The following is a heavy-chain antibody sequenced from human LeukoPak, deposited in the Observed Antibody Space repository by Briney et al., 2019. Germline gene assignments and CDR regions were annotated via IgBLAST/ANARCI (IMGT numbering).Heavy chain of an antibody. D-gene: IGHD3-9*01. CDR1: GYTFTSYG. J-gene: IGHJ6*03. CDR2: ISAYNGNT. Sequence: ASVKVSCKASGYTFTSYGISWVRQAPGQGLEGMGWISAYNGNTNYAQKLQGRVTMTTDTSTSTAYMELRSLRSDDTAVYYCARGRGTIFPGYYYYYYMDVWGKGTTVTISS. V-gene: IGHV1-18*01. CDR3: ARGRGTIFPGYYYYYYMDV.